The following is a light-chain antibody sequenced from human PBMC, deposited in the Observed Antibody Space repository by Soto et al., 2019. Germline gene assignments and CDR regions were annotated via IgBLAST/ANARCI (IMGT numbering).Light chain of an antibody. CDR2: EGT. J-gene: IGLJ1*01. Sequence: QSVLTQPASVSGSPGQSITISCTGTSSDVGSYNLVSWYQQHPGKAPKLMIYEGTKRPSGVSNRFSASKPANTASLTISGLQAEDEADYYCCSYGGRSTHVFGTGTKLTLL. CDR3: CSYGGRSTHV. CDR1: SSDVGSYNL. V-gene: IGLV2-23*01.